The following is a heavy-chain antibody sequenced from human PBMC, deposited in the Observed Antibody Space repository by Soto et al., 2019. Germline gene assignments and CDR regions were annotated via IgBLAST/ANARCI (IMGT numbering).Heavy chain of an antibody. V-gene: IGHV3-23*01. CDR3: AYRTGFDY. CDR2: ITKGGGTT. Sequence: EVHLLESGGGLVQPGGSLRLSCAASGFTFSSYDMSWVRQAPGKGLEWVSSITKGGGTTSYADSVRGRFTISRDNSKNALYLQMNRLRAEDTAIYYCAYRTGFDYWGQGTLVTVSS. J-gene: IGHJ4*02. CDR1: GFTFSSYD.